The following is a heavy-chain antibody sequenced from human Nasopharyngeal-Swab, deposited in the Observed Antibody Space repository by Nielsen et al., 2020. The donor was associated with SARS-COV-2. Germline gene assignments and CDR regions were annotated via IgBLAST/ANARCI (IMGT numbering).Heavy chain of an antibody. J-gene: IGHJ6*03. CDR3: ARDRTNDYYYMDV. CDR1: GFTFSSYS. CDR2: ISSSSSYI. D-gene: IGHD1-1*01. Sequence: GESLKISCAVSGFTFSSYSMNWVRQAPGKGLEWVSSISSSSSYIYYADSVKGRFTISRDNAKNSLYLQMNSLRAEDTAVYYCARDRTNDYYYMDVWGKGTTVTVSS. V-gene: IGHV3-21*01.